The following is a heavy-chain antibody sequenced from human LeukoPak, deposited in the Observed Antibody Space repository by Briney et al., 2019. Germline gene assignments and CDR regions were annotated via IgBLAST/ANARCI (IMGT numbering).Heavy chain of an antibody. Sequence: PSETLPLTCTVSGGSISSSSYYWAWIRQPPGKGLEWIGSIYYSGSTYYNPSLRSRVTISVDTSKNQFSLKLSSVTAADTAVYYCARGPYYDFWSGYPYMDVWGKGTTVTVSS. J-gene: IGHJ6*03. CDR3: ARGPYYDFWSGYPYMDV. V-gene: IGHV4-39*07. CDR2: IYYSGST. D-gene: IGHD3-3*01. CDR1: GGSISSSSYY.